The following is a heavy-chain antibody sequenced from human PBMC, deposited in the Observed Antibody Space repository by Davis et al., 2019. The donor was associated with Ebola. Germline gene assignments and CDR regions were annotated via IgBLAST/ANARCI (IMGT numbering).Heavy chain of an antibody. J-gene: IGHJ4*02. Sequence: PSETLSLTCTVSGGSISSYYLTWIRQPPGKRLEWIGYIDYSGCTNYNPPLKSRVTISVDTSKNQFSLKLSSVTAADTAVYYCARGWDYDFWSGYYPFPFDYWGQGTLVTVSS. CDR2: IDYSGCT. CDR3: ARGWDYDFWSGYYPFPFDY. D-gene: IGHD3-3*01. CDR1: GGSISSYY. V-gene: IGHV4-59*01.